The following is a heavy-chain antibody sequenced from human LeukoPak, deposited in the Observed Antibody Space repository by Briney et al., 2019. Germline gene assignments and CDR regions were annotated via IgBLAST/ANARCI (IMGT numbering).Heavy chain of an antibody. V-gene: IGHV1-46*01. CDR3: ATSETVGTTTGRRVLDY. Sequence: ASVRVSFKASVYTFTTYYMHWVRQAPGQGLEWMGIINPSGGSTGYAQKFQGRVTMTRDTSTSTVYMELSSLRSEDTAVYYCATSETVGTTTGRRVLDYWGQGTLVTVSS. CDR2: INPSGGST. J-gene: IGHJ4*02. CDR1: VYTFTTYY. D-gene: IGHD1-26*01.